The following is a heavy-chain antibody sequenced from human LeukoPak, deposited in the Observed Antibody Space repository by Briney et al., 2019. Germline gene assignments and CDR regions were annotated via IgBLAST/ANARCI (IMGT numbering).Heavy chain of an antibody. CDR2: ISGSGGST. J-gene: IGHJ4*02. Sequence: GGSLRLSCLASGFTFSTYAMSWVRQAPGKGREWVSSISGSGGSTYYAEFVKGRSTISRDNSKNTLYLQMNSLRAEDTAVYYCVKGGQRYDFWRFDYWGQGTLVSVSS. CDR1: GFTFSTYA. D-gene: IGHD3-3*01. V-gene: IGHV3-23*01. CDR3: VKGGQRYDFWRFDY.